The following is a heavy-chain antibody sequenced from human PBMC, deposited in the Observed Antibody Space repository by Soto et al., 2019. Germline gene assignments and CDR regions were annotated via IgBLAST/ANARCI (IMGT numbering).Heavy chain of an antibody. CDR3: ARVPTPYGSGPFDP. V-gene: IGHV3-48*01. D-gene: IGHD3-10*01. J-gene: IGHJ5*02. CDR1: GFTFSSYS. Sequence: GGSLRLSCAASGFTFSSYSMNWVRQAPGKGLEWVSYISSSSSTIYYADSVKGRFTISRDNAKNSLYLQMNSLRAEDTAVYYCARVPTPYGSGPFDPWGQGTLVTVSS. CDR2: ISSSSSTI.